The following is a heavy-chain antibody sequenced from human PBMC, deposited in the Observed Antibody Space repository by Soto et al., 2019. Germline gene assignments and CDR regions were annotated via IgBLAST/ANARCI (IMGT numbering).Heavy chain of an antibody. D-gene: IGHD3-3*01. CDR1: GFTFSSYA. CDR2: ISSNGGST. V-gene: IGHV3-64*01. J-gene: IGHJ4*02. CDR3: AIALNYDFWSGYRPQYFDY. Sequence: GGSLRLSCAASGFTFSSYAMHWVRQAPGKGLEYVSAISSNGGSTYYANSVKGRFTISRDNSKNTLYLQMGSLRAEDMAVYYCAIALNYDFWSGYRPQYFDYWGQGTLVTVSS.